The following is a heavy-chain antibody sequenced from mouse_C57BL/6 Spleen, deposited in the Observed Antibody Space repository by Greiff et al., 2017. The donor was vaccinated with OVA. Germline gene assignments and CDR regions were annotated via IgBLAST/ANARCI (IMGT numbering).Heavy chain of an antibody. V-gene: IGHV1-4*01. CDR2: INPSSGYT. CDR3: ARSFSSGYGFAY. CDR1: GYTFTSYT. J-gene: IGHJ3*01. Sequence: QVHVKQSGAELARPGASVKMSCKASGYTFTSYTMHWVKQRPGQGLEWIGYINPSSGYTKYNQKFKDKATLTADKSSSTAYMQLSSLTSEDSAVYYCARSFSSGYGFAYWGQGTLVTVSA. D-gene: IGHD3-2*02.